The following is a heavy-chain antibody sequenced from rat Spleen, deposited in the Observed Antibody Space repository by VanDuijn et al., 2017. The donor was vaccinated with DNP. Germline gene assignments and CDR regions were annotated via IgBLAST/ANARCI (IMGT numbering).Heavy chain of an antibody. CDR3: ARYDTTGISTYDH. Sequence: EVRLQESGPGLVQPSQSLSLTCSVTGYSITSNYWAWIRKFPGNKMEWIGYINYSGSTGYNPSLKSRISITRDTAKSQFFLQLNSVTTEDTATYYCARYDTTGISTYDHWGQGVLVTVSS. CDR2: INYSGST. CDR1: GYSITSNY. D-gene: IGHD1-9*01. J-gene: IGHJ2*01. V-gene: IGHV3-1*01.